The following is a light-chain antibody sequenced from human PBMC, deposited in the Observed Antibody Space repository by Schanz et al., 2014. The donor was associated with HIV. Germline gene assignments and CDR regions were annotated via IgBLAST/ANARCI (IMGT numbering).Light chain of an antibody. CDR3: SSYAGSNNPYV. J-gene: IGLJ1*01. CDR1: SSDVGDYNY. Sequence: QSALTQPPSASGSPGQSVTISCTGTSSDVGDYNYVSWYQQHPGKAPKIMIYEVSKRPSGVPDRFSGSKSDNTASLTVSGLQAEDEADYYCSSYAGSNNPYVFGTGTKLTVL. V-gene: IGLV2-8*01. CDR2: EVS.